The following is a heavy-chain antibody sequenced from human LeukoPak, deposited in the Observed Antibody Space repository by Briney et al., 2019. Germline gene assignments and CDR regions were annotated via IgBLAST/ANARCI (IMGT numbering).Heavy chain of an antibody. J-gene: IGHJ4*02. CDR3: ANPYYDSSGYPAAFDY. V-gene: IGHV3-30*02. CDR1: GFRFNSHH. CDR2: IRYDGSNK. Sequence: PGGSLRLSCAVSGFRFNSHHMHWVRQAPGKGLEWVAFIRYDGSNKYYADSVKGRFTISRDNSKNTLYLQMNSLRAEDTAVYYCANPYYDSSGYPAAFDYWGQGTLVTVSS. D-gene: IGHD3-22*01.